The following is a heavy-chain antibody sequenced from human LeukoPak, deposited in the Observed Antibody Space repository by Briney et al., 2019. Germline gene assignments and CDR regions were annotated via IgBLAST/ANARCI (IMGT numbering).Heavy chain of an antibody. Sequence: AGGSLRLSCAASGFTFSSYGMHWVRQAPGKGLEWVAVIWYDGSNKYYADSVKGRFTISRDNSKNTLYLQMNSLRAEDTAVYYCARRPRYGYYMDVWGKGTTVTVSS. CDR1: GFTFSSYG. CDR3: ARRPRYGYYMDV. CDR2: IWYDGSNK. D-gene: IGHD4-17*01. V-gene: IGHV3-33*01. J-gene: IGHJ6*03.